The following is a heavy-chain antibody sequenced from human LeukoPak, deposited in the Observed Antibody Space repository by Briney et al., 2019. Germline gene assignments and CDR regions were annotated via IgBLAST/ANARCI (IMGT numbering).Heavy chain of an antibody. J-gene: IGHJ4*02. CDR3: AKLGATRIFFRDY. D-gene: IGHD1-26*01. V-gene: IGHV3-23*01. Sequence: GGSLRLSCAASGFTFCSYAMSWVRQAPGKGLEWVSAISGSGGSTYYADSVKGWFTISRDNSKNTLYLQMNSLRAEDTAVYYCAKLGATRIFFRDYWGQGTLVTVSS. CDR1: GFTFCSYA. CDR2: ISGSGGST.